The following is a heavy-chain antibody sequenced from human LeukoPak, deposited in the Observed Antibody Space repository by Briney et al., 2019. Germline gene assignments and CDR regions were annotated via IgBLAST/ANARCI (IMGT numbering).Heavy chain of an antibody. Sequence: ASVKVSCKASGGTFSSYAISWVRQAPGQGLEWMGGIIPIFGTANYAQKFQGRVTITADESTSTAYMELSSLRSEDTAVYYCASEGGIGPFDPWGQGTLVTVSS. CDR1: GGTFSSYA. J-gene: IGHJ5*02. CDR2: IIPIFGTA. CDR3: ASEGGIGPFDP. D-gene: IGHD1-26*01. V-gene: IGHV1-69*13.